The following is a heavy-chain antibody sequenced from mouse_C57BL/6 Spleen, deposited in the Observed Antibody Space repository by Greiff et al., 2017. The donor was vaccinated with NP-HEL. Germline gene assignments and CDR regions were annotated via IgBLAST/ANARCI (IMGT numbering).Heavy chain of an antibody. CDR3: ARYDYGLFAY. J-gene: IGHJ3*01. CDR1: GYSITSGYY. CDR2: ISYDGSN. V-gene: IGHV3-6*01. D-gene: IGHD1-1*02. Sequence: EVQLQESGPGLVKPSQSLSLTCSVTGYSITSGYYWNWIRQFPGNKLEWMGYISYDGSNNYNPSLKNRIYITRDTSKNQFFLKLNSVTTEDTATYYCARYDYGLFAYWGQGTLVTVSA.